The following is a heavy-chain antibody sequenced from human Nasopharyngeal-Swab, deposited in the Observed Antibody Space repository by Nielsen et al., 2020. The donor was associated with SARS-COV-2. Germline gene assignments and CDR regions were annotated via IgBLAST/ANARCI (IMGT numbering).Heavy chain of an antibody. CDR1: GFTFSDYY. Sequence: GESLKLSCAASGFTFSDYYMSWIRQAPGKGLEWVSYISSSGSTIYYADSVKGRFTISRDNAKNSLYLQMNSLRAEDTAVYYCARESHYDFWSGYYPSKYYYYYMDVWGKGTTVTVSS. V-gene: IGHV3-11*04. CDR3: ARESHYDFWSGYYPSKYYYYYMDV. CDR2: ISSSGSTI. J-gene: IGHJ6*03. D-gene: IGHD3-3*01.